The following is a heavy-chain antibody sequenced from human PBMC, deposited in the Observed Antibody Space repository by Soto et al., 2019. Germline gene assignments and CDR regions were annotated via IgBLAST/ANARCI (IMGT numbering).Heavy chain of an antibody. CDR2: INPSGGST. CDR1: GYTFTSYY. V-gene: IGHV1-46*01. Sequence: GASVKVSCKASGYTFTSYYMHWVRQAPGQGLEWMGIINPSGGSTSYAQKFQGRVTMTRDTSTSTVYMELSSLRSEDTAVYYCAXXXXRDYYDSSGLPNYYYYGMDVWGQGTKVTVSS. CDR3: AXXXXRDYYDSSGLPNYYYYGMDV. D-gene: IGHD3-22*01. J-gene: IGHJ6*02.